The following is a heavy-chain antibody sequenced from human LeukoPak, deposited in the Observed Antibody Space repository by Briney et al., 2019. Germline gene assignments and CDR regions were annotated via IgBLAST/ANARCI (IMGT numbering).Heavy chain of an antibody. V-gene: IGHV3-30*03. J-gene: IGHJ3*02. CDR3: ARDPNGDYIGTFGM. Sequence: PGGSLRLSCAASGFTFSSYGMHWVRQAPGKGLEWVAVISYDGTNKYYADSVKGRFTISRDNSKNTLYLQMNSLRVDDTAMYFCARDPNGDYIGTFGMRGRGTMVSVSS. D-gene: IGHD4-17*01. CDR1: GFTFSSYG. CDR2: ISYDGTNK.